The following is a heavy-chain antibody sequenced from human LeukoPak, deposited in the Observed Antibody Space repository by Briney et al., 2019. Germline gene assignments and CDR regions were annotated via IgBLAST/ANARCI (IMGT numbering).Heavy chain of an antibody. V-gene: IGHV1-18*01. J-gene: IGHJ4*02. CDR1: GNTFTSFE. Sequence: ASVKVSCKASGNTFTSFEITWIRQAPGQGLEWMGWISAYNGDTSYSQKVQDRVTMTTDTSTDTAYMELRSLRSDDTAVYFCAKVVQPIGGEVRGTYFDAWGQGTLVTVSS. CDR2: ISAYNGDT. CDR3: AKVVQPIGGEVRGTYFDA. D-gene: IGHD3-10*01.